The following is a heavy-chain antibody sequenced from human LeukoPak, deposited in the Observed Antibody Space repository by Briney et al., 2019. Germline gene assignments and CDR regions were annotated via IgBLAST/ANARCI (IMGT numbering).Heavy chain of an antibody. CDR1: GFTFSSYE. CDR2: ISSSGSTI. J-gene: IGHJ5*02. CDR3: AKEGGLFDSSGYSES. V-gene: IGHV3-48*03. Sequence: GGSLRLSCAASGFTFSSYEMNWVRQAPGKGLEWVSYISSSGSTIYYADSVKGRFTISRDNSESTLYLQMNSLRAEDTAVYYCAKEGGLFDSSGYSESWGQGTLVSVSS. D-gene: IGHD3-22*01.